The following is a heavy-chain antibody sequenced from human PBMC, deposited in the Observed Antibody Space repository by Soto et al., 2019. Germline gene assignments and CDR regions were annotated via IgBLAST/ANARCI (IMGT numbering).Heavy chain of an antibody. CDR1: DFTFSTYS. J-gene: IGHJ6*02. D-gene: IGHD3-10*01. CDR3: ARDWITIVGGGMYS. CDR2: ISATSNHI. V-gene: IGHV3-21*01. Sequence: PGGSLRLSGVASDFTFSTYSMNWVRQAAWKGLEWVAYISATSNHIYYADSLKGRFTISRDNAKSSLYLHMNSLRAEDTAVYFCARDWITIVGGGMYSFGQGATVTFSS.